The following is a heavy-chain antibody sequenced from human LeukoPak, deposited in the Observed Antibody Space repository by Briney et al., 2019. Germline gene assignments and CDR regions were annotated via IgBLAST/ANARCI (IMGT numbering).Heavy chain of an antibody. Sequence: ASVKVSCKASGYTFTSYGISWVRQAPGQGLEWMGWISAYNGNTNYAQKFQGRVTITTDESTSTAYMELSSLRSEDTAVYYCARSSNIVVVPAAIPSLAFDIWGQGTMVTVSS. J-gene: IGHJ3*02. D-gene: IGHD2-2*02. CDR2: ISAYNGNT. CDR3: ARSSNIVVVPAAIPSLAFDI. V-gene: IGHV1-18*01. CDR1: GYTFTSYG.